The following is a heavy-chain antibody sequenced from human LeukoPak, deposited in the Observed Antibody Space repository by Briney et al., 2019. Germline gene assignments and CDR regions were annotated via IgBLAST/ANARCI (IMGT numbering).Heavy chain of an antibody. J-gene: IGHJ5*02. CDR2: INSDGSST. V-gene: IGHV3-74*01. CDR3: ARDAGYDWFDP. Sequence: GGSLRLSCAASRFTFSSYGMHSVRQAPGKGLVWVSRINSDGSSTSYADSVKGRFTISRDNAKNTLYLQMNSLRAEDTAVYYCARDAGYDWFDPWGQGTLVTVSS. CDR1: RFTFSSYG. D-gene: IGHD5-18*01.